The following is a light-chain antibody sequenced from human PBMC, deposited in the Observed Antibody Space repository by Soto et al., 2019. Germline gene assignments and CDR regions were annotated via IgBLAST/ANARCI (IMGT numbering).Light chain of an antibody. CDR2: VAS. CDR3: RPLTAYGIT. Sequence: ATLGKRVDIGGRRSQGIAGYLAWYQQKPGKAPKLLIYVASTLQSGVPSRFIGSRTATDFTVLRSRLPPGASATNYCRPLTAYGITFRVGTLLEIK. CDR1: QGIAGY. V-gene: IGKV1-9*01. J-gene: IGKJ5*01.